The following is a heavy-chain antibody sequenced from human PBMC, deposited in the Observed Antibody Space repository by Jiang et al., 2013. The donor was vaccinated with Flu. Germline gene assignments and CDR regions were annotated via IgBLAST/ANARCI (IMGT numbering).Heavy chain of an antibody. CDR2: IYYSGST. J-gene: IGHJ4*02. V-gene: IGHV4-59*01. CDR1: GGSISSYY. CDR3: ARLKGRLGYSSSWYYFDY. D-gene: IGHD6-13*01. Sequence: GLVKPSETLSLTCTVSGGSISSYYWSWIRQPPGKGLEWIGYIYYSGSTNYNPSLKSRVTISVDTSKNQFSLKLSSVTAADTAVYYCARLKGRLGYSSSWYYFDYWGQGTLVTVSS.